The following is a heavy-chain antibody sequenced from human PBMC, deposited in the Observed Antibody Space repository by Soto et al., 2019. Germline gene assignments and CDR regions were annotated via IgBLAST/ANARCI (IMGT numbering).Heavy chain of an antibody. CDR3: ARRGYCSSTSCRRRGGYYYYYMDV. Sequence: SETLSLTCTVSGGSISGGPYYWTWIRQHPGRGLEWIGYIYYTGSTYYNPSLKSRVTISVDTSKYQFSLKLSSVTAADTAVYYCARRGYCSSTSCRRRGGYYYYYMDVWGKGTTVTVSS. V-gene: IGHV4-31*03. CDR2: IYYTGST. J-gene: IGHJ6*03. D-gene: IGHD2-2*01. CDR1: GGSISGGPYY.